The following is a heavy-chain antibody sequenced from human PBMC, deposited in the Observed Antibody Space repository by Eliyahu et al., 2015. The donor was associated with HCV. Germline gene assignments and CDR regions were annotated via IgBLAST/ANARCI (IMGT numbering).Heavy chain of an antibody. CDR1: GFTFSDYY. D-gene: IGHD3-10*01. Sequence: QVQLVESGGGLVKPGGSLRLSCAASGFTFSDYYMSWIRQAPGKGLEWISYISSSNSYTNYADSVKGRFTISRDNAKNSLYLQMNSLRAEDTAVYYCARGDYYGSGTYYTWGQGTLVTVSS. CDR2: ISSSNSYT. V-gene: IGHV3-11*06. J-gene: IGHJ4*02. CDR3: ARGDYYGSGTYYT.